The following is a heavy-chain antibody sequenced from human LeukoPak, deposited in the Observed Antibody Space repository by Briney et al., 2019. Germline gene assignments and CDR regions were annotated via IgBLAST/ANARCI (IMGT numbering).Heavy chain of an antibody. V-gene: IGHV1-2*02. Sequence: GASVKVSCKASGYTFTDYYIHWVRQAPGQGLEWMGWINPNNGGTNSAQEFQGRVTMTRDTSSSTAYMELSRLTSDDTAVYYCARDAGIVVVTTTFNWFDPWGQGTLVTVSS. CDR1: GYTFTDYY. CDR3: ARDAGIVVVTTTFNWFDP. D-gene: IGHD2-2*01. J-gene: IGHJ5*02. CDR2: INPNNGGT.